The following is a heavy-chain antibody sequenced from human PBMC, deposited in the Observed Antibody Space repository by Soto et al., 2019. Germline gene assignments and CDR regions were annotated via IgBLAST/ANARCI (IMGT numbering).Heavy chain of an antibody. D-gene: IGHD3-9*01. CDR1: GGSFSGYY. CDR2: INHSGST. Sequence: SETLSLTCAVYGGSFSGYYWSWIRQPPGKGLEWIGEINHSGSTNYNPSLKSRVTISVDTSKNQFSLKLSSVTAADTAVYYCARGGHKGPFDWLPNYYGMDVWGQGTTVTVSS. V-gene: IGHV4-34*01. J-gene: IGHJ6*02. CDR3: ARGGHKGPFDWLPNYYGMDV.